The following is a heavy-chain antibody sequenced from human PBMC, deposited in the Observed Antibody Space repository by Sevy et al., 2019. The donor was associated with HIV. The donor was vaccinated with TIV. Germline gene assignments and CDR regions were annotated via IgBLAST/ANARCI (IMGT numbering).Heavy chain of an antibody. D-gene: IGHD6-19*01. V-gene: IGHV4-34*01. CDR2: INHSGST. Sequence: SETLSLTCAVYGGSFSGYYWSWIRQPPGKGLEWIGEINHSGSTNYNPSLKSRVTISVDTSKNQFSLKLGSVTAADTAVYYCARGSIAVAATAYYFDYWGQGTLVTVSS. J-gene: IGHJ4*02. CDR3: ARGSIAVAATAYYFDY. CDR1: GGSFSGYY.